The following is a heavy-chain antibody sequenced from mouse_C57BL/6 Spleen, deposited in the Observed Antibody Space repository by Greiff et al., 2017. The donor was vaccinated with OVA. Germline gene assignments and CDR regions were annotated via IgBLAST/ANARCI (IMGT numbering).Heavy chain of an antibody. CDR2: IDPETGGT. Sequence: QVQLQQSGAELVRPGASVTLSCKASGYTFTDYEMHWVKQTPVHGLEWIGAIDPETGGTAYNQKFKGKAILTADKSSSTAYMELRSLTSEDSAVYYCTKGYGPYAMDYWGQGTSVTVSS. J-gene: IGHJ4*01. CDR3: TKGYGPYAMDY. V-gene: IGHV1-15*01. D-gene: IGHD1-1*02. CDR1: GYTFTDYE.